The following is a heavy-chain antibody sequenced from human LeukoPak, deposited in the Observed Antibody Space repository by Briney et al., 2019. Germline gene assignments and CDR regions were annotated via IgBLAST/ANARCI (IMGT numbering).Heavy chain of an antibody. CDR3: ARERTSYGDYGKFDY. D-gene: IGHD4-17*01. CDR2: ISSSSSTI. CDR1: GFTFSSYS. J-gene: IGHJ4*02. V-gene: IGHV3-48*01. Sequence: GGSLRLSCAASGFTFSSYSMNWVRQAPGKGLEWVSYISSSSSTIYYADSVKGRFTISRDNAKNPLYLQMNSLRAEDTAVYYCARERTSYGDYGKFDYWGQGTLVTVSS.